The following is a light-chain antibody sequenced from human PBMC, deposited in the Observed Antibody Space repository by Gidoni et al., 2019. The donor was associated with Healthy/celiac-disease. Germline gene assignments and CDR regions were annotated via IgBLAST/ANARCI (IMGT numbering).Light chain of an antibody. CDR1: SSNIGAGYD. CDR2: GHS. CDR3: QSYDSSLSVVV. J-gene: IGLJ2*01. V-gene: IGLV1-40*01. Sequence: QSMLTQPPSVSGAPGQRVTISCTGSSSNIGAGYDVHWYQQLPGTAPKLLIYGHSNRPSGVPDRFSGSKSGTSASLAITGLQAEDEADYYCQSYDSSLSVVVFGGGTKLTVL.